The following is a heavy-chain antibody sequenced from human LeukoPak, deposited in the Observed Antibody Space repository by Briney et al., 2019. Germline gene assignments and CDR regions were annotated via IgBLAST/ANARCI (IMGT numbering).Heavy chain of an antibody. CDR1: GFTFSSYG. Sequence: TGGSLRLSCAASGFTFSSYGMHWVRQAPGKGLEWVAFIRYDGSNKYYADSVKGRFTISRDNSKNTLYLQMNSLRAEDTAVYYCAKTPPRGDFWSGHWVLKNVLDYWGQGTLVTVSS. CDR2: IRYDGSNK. CDR3: AKTPPRGDFWSGHWVLKNVLDY. V-gene: IGHV3-30*02. J-gene: IGHJ4*02. D-gene: IGHD3-3*01.